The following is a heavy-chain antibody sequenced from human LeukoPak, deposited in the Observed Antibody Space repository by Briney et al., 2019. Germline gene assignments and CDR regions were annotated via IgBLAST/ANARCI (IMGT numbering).Heavy chain of an antibody. V-gene: IGHV1-3*01. CDR3: ARLKYCTNGVCYAGFDY. CDR1: GYTFTSYA. D-gene: IGHD2-8*01. Sequence: ASVKVSCKASGYTFTSYAMHWVRQAPGQRLEWMGWINAGNGNTKYSQKFQGRVTITRDTSADTAYMELSSLRSEDTAVYYCARLKYCTNGVCYAGFDYWGQGILVTVSS. CDR2: INAGNGNT. J-gene: IGHJ4*02.